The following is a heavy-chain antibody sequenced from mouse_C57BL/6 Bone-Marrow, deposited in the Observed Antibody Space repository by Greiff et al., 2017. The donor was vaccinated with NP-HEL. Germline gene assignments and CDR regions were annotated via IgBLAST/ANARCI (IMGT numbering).Heavy chain of an antibody. CDR1: GYSFTGYY. Sequence: VQLKESGPELVKPGASVKISCKASGYSFTGYYMNWVKQSPEKSLEWIGEINPSTGGTTYNQKFKAKATLTVDKSSSTAYMQLKSLTSEDSAVYYCARWVYYGNPYYYAMDYWGQGTSVTVSS. V-gene: IGHV1-42*01. D-gene: IGHD2-1*01. CDR3: ARWVYYGNPYYYAMDY. CDR2: INPSTGGT. J-gene: IGHJ4*01.